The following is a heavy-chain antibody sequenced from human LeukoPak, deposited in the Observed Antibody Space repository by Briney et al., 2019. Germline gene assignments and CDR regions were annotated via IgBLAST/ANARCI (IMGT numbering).Heavy chain of an antibody. CDR2: IWSDGTNS. D-gene: IGHD1-26*01. CDR1: GFTFSHYG. J-gene: IGHJ4*02. Sequence: PGGSLRLSCATSGFTFSHYGMHWVRQAPGKGLEWVAVIWSDGTNSFYGDPVKGRFTISRDNFQRTVYLQMNSLRAEDTAVYYCAREGVSGSAYLYYFDYWGQGTLVTVSS. V-gene: IGHV3-33*01. CDR3: AREGVSGSAYLYYFDY.